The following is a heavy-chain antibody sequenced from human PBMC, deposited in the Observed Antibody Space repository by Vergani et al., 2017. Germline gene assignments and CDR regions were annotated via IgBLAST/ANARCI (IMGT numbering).Heavy chain of an antibody. Sequence: QVQLQESGPGLVKPSETLSLTCTVSGGSISSYYWSWIRQPPGKGLEWIGYIYYSGSTYYNPSLKSRVTISVDTSKNQFSLKLSSVTAADTAVYYCARHRLDYDYVWGSYRGYYFDYWGQGTLVTVSS. CDR2: IYYSGST. CDR1: GGSISSYY. V-gene: IGHV4-59*04. D-gene: IGHD3-16*02. CDR3: ARHRLDYDYVWGSYRGYYFDY. J-gene: IGHJ4*02.